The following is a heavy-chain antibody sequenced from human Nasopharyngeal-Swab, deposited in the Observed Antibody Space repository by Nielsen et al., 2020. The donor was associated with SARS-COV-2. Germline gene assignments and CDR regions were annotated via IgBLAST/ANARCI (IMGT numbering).Heavy chain of an antibody. J-gene: IGHJ6*02. D-gene: IGHD6-13*01. CDR3: ARDKAAGREEAAPPNYYYYYGMDV. V-gene: IGHV3-48*02. CDR1: GFTFSSYS. Sequence: GESLKISCAASGFTFSSYSMNWVRQAPGKGLEWVSYISSSSSTIYYADPVKGRFTISRDNAKNSLYLQMNSLRDEDTAVYYCARDKAAGREEAAPPNYYYYYGMDVWGQGTTVTVSS. CDR2: ISSSSSTI.